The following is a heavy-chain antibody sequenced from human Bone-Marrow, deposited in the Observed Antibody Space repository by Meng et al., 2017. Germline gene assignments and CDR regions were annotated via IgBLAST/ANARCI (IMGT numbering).Heavy chain of an antibody. J-gene: IGHJ2*01. V-gene: IGHV3-9*03. Sequence: SLKISCAASGFTFDDYAMHWVRQAPGKGLEWVSGISWNSGSIGYADSVKGRFTISRDNAKNSLYLQMNSLRAEDMALYYCAKVFYYGSGNNWYFDLWGRGTRVTGYS. D-gene: IGHD3-10*01. CDR3: AKVFYYGSGNNWYFDL. CDR1: GFTFDDYA. CDR2: ISWNSGSI.